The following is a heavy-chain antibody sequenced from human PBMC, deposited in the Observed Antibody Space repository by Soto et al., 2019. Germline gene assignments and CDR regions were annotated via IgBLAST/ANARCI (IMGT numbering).Heavy chain of an antibody. CDR2: MYTSGST. Sequence: TLSLTCTVSSGSVSSYHWSWIRQPAGKGLEWIGRMYTSGSTNYNPSLKSRVTMSVDTSKNQFSLKLTSVTAADTAVYYCARSGGSFNFDYWGQGTLVTVSS. CDR3: ARSGGSFNFDY. CDR1: SGSVSSYH. J-gene: IGHJ4*02. V-gene: IGHV4-4*07. D-gene: IGHD2-15*01.